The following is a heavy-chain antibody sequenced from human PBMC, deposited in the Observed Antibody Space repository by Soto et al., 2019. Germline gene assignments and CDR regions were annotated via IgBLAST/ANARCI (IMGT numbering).Heavy chain of an antibody. CDR1: GYSISSGSY. CDR2: IYHGGTT. Sequence: SETLSLTCTVSGYSISSGSYWAWIRQPPGKGPEWIASIYHGGTTFYNPSLKSRITISVDTSNNQFSLKLSSVTAADTAVYYCARVGGYYDSSGYYWDAFDIWGQGTMVTVSS. D-gene: IGHD3-22*01. CDR3: ARVGGYYDSSGYYWDAFDI. J-gene: IGHJ3*02. V-gene: IGHV4-38-2*02.